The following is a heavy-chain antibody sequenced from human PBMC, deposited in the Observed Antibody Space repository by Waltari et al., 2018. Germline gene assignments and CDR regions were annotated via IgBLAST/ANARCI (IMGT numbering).Heavy chain of an antibody. D-gene: IGHD3-22*01. Sequence: EVQLLESGGGLVQPGGSLRLSCAASGFTFSSYAMSWVRQAPGKGLEWVSAISGSGGSTYYADSVKGRFTISRDNSKNTLYLQMNSLRAEDTAVYYCAKGGYYDSSGYLFFYYYYYGMDVWGQGTTVTVSS. CDR1: GFTFSSYA. CDR2: ISGSGGST. J-gene: IGHJ6*02. CDR3: AKGGYYDSSGYLFFYYYYYGMDV. V-gene: IGHV3-23*01.